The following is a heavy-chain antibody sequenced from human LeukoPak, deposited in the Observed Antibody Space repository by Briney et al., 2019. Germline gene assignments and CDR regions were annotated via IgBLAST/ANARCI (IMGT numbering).Heavy chain of an antibody. CDR3: ARAFKIVVVPAAAYFDI. Sequence: GGSLRLSCAASGFTFSSYAMSWVRQAPGKGLEWVSAISGSGGSTYYADSVKGRFTISRDNSKNTLYLQMNSLRAEDTAVYYCARAFKIVVVPAAAYFDIWAKGQWSPSLQ. J-gene: IGHJ3*02. CDR1: GFTFSSYA. D-gene: IGHD2-2*01. V-gene: IGHV3-23*01. CDR2: ISGSGGST.